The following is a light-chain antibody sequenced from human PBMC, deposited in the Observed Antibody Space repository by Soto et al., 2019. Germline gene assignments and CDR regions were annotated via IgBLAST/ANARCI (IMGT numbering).Light chain of an antibody. J-gene: IGKJ5*01. CDR2: GAS. CDR3: QKYGSSPIN. V-gene: IGKV3-20*01. Sequence: EIVLTHSPGTLSLSPLERATLSCRSSQSVSNNYLAWYQQKPGQAPRLLIYGASNRATGIPDRFSGSGSGTDFTLTISRLEPEDFAVYYCQKYGSSPINFGQGKRLEIK. CDR1: QSVSNNY.